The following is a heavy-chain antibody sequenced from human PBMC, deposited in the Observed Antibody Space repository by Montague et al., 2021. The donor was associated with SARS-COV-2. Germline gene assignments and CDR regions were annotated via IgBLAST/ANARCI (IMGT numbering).Heavy chain of an antibody. J-gene: IGHJ4*02. CDR2: INSDGSST. Sequence: SLRLSWAASGFTFSNYWMHWVRQAPGKGLVWVSRINSDGSSTTYADSVKGRFTISRGNAKNTVYLQMNSLRAEDSAVYYCASDSRYSGYEADYWGQGTLVTVSS. D-gene: IGHD5-12*01. CDR1: GFTFSNYW. V-gene: IGHV3-74*01. CDR3: ASDSRYSGYEADY.